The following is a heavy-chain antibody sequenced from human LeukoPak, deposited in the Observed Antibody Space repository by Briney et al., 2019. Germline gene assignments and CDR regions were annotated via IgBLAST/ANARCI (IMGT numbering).Heavy chain of an antibody. J-gene: IGHJ4*02. V-gene: IGHV3-53*01. CDR1: GFTVRSNY. D-gene: IGHD5-12*01. Sequence: GGSLRLSCAASGFTVRSNYMTWVRQTPGKRLEWLSVIYSGGSTYYADSVKGRFTMSRDNSKNTIYLQMNSLRGEDTAIYYCARVGYRGSTDFDYWGQGTLVTVSS. CDR2: IYSGGST. CDR3: ARVGYRGSTDFDY.